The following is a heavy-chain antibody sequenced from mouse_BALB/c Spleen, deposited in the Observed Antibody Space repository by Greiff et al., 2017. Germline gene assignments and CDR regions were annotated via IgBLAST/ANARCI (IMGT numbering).Heavy chain of an antibody. CDR3: ARAGVYYLYYFDY. Sequence: VQRVESGPGLVAPSQSLSITCTVSGFSLTGYGVNWVRQPPGKGLEWLGMIWGDGSTDYNSALKSRLSISKDNSKSQVFLKMNSLQTDDTARYYCARAGVYYLYYFDYWGQGTTLTVSS. CDR1: GFSLTGYG. J-gene: IGHJ2*01. D-gene: IGHD2-1*01. V-gene: IGHV2-6-7*01. CDR2: IWGDGST.